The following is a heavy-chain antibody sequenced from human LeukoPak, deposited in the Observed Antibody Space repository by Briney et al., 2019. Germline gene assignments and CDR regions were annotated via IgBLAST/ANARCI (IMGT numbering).Heavy chain of an antibody. J-gene: IGHJ3*02. Sequence: SETLSLTCAVYGGSFSGRYWSWIRQPPGKGLEWIGEINHSGNTNYNPSLKSRVTISVDTSKNQFSLKLSSVTAADTAVYCCASILRFIWGPGTMVTVSS. CDR2: INHSGNT. CDR3: ASILRFI. D-gene: IGHD3-3*01. CDR1: GGSFSGRY. V-gene: IGHV4-34*01.